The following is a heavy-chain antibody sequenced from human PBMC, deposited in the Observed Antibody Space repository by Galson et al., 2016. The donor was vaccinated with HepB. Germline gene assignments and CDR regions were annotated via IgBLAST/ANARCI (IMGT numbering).Heavy chain of an antibody. V-gene: IGHV3-11*06. CDR1: GFTFSDYY. Sequence: SLRLSCAASGFTFSDYYISWIRQAPGKGLEWLSYTSSTGHTNHADSIKGRFTISRDNAKNSLSLQMDSLRAEDTAVYYCARGGSYYGYSDYWGQGTLVTVSS. J-gene: IGHJ4*02. CDR3: ARGGSYYGYSDY. D-gene: IGHD1-26*01. CDR2: TSSTGHT.